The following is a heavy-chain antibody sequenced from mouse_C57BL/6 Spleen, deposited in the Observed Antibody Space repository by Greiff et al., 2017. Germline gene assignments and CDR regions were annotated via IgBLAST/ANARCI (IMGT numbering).Heavy chain of an antibody. J-gene: IGHJ2*01. CDR3: AIHEDGNSEGYFDY. V-gene: IGHV1-62-2*01. D-gene: IGHD2-3*01. CDR2: FYPGSGST. CDR1: GYTFTDYT. Sequence: QVQLQQSGAELVKPGASVKLSCKASGYTFTDYTIHWVKQRSGQGLEWIGGFYPGSGSTHYNEKFKDKATLTADKSSSTAYMKLSRLTSEDSAVYYCAIHEDGNSEGYFDYWGQGTTLTVSS.